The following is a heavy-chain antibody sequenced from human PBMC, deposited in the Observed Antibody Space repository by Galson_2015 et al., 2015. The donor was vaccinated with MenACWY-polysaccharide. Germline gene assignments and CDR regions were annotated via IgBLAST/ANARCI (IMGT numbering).Heavy chain of an antibody. D-gene: IGHD1-26*01. J-gene: IGHJ3*02. CDR3: ARGGVGCFDI. V-gene: IGHV3-74*01. CDR2: VTSDGGIT. CDR1: GFTFSGYW. Sequence: SLRLSCAASGFTFSGYWLHWVRQAPGKGLIWISHVTSDGGITSYADSVKGRFTISRDNAKNTVYLQMNSLRVEDTAVYYCARGGVGCFDIWGQGTMVTVSS.